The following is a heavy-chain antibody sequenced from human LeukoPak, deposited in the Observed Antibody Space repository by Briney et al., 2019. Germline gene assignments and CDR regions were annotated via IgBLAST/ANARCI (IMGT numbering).Heavy chain of an antibody. J-gene: IGHJ4*02. Sequence: GGSLRLSCAASGFVFSNSWMGWVRLAPGKGLEWVANIKEDGSETYYVDSVKGRFTISRDNAKNSLDLQMNSLRDEDTAVYYCARRKEVQTTFDYWGQGTLVTVS. CDR2: IKEDGSET. CDR1: GFVFSNSW. V-gene: IGHV3-7*01. D-gene: IGHD4/OR15-4a*01. CDR3: ARRKEVQTTFDY.